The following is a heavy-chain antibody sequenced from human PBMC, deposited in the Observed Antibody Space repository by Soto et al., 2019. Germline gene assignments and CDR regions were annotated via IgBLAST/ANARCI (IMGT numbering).Heavy chain of an antibody. J-gene: IGHJ3*02. CDR1: GGTFSSYA. CDR3: ASRSAYCGGDCYSGDAFDI. CDR2: IIPIFGTA. D-gene: IGHD2-21*02. Sequence: SVKVSCKASGGTFSSYAISWVRQAPGQGLEWMGGIIPIFGTANYAQKFQGRVTITADESTSTAYMELSSLRSEDTAVYYCASRSAYCGGDCYSGDAFDIWGQGTMVTVS. V-gene: IGHV1-69*13.